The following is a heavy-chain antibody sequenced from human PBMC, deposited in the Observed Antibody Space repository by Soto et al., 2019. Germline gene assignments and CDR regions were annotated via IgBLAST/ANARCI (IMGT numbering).Heavy chain of an antibody. D-gene: IGHD3-16*01. V-gene: IGHV1-2*02. Sequence: ASVRVSCKPSGDTFTSYVIQWLRQAPGQRLEWMGWINPQDGGTNYAQKFQGRLAVTSDTSISTAYMELSSLTSDDKAVYYWALDPRDDGGVTIGEWSQGT. CDR3: ALDPRDDGGVTIGE. CDR1: GDTFTSYV. J-gene: IGHJ4*02. CDR2: INPQDGGT.